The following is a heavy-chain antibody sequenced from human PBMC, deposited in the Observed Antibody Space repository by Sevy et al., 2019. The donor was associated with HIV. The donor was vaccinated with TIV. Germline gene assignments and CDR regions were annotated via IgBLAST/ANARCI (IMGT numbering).Heavy chain of an antibody. CDR2: IYYSGST. J-gene: IGHJ4*02. CDR1: GGSISSYY. Sequence: SETLSLTCTVSGGSISSYYWSWIRQPPGKGLEWIGYIYYSGSTNYNPSLKSRVTISVDTSKNQFSLKLGSVTAADTAVYYCARTYYDFWSGYYVDYWGQGTLVTVSS. CDR3: ARTYYDFWSGYYVDY. V-gene: IGHV4-59*01. D-gene: IGHD3-3*01.